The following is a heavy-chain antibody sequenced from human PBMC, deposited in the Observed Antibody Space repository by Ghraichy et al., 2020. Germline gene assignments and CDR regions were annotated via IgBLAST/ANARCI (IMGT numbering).Heavy chain of an antibody. CDR1: GGSISSSSYY. Sequence: SQTRSLTCTVSGGSISSSSYYWGWIRQPPGKGLEWIGSIYYSGSTYYNPSLKSRVTISVDTSKNQFSLKLSSVTAADTAVYYCARQERGIAARPIDYWGQGTLVTVSS. D-gene: IGHD6-6*01. V-gene: IGHV4-39*01. CDR2: IYYSGST. CDR3: ARQERGIAARPIDY. J-gene: IGHJ4*02.